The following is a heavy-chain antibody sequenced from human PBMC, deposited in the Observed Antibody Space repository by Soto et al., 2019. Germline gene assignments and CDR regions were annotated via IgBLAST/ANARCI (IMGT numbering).Heavy chain of an antibody. CDR3: AREYNGDYVNWGDAFDI. J-gene: IGHJ3*02. CDR2: IWYDGSNK. V-gene: IGHV3-33*01. CDR1: GFTFSSYG. D-gene: IGHD4-17*01. Sequence: QVQLVESGGGVVQPGRSLRLSCAASGFTFSSYGMHWVRQAPGKGLEWVAVIWYDGSNKNYADSVKGRFTISRDNSKNTLYLQMNSLRAEDTAVYYCAREYNGDYVNWGDAFDIWGQGTMVTVSS.